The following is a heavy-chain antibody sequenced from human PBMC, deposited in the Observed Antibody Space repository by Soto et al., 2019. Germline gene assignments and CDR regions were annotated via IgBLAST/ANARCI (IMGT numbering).Heavy chain of an antibody. Sequence: GGSLRLSCAASGFTFSSYAMSWVRQAPGKGLEWVSAISGSGGSTYYADSVKGRFTISRDNSKNTLYLQMNSLRAEDTAVYYCAKDPDCSSTSCYLHEHSLFDPWGQGTLVIVSS. V-gene: IGHV3-23*01. D-gene: IGHD2-2*01. CDR1: GFTFSSYA. J-gene: IGHJ5*02. CDR2: ISGSGGST. CDR3: AKDPDCSSTSCYLHEHSLFDP.